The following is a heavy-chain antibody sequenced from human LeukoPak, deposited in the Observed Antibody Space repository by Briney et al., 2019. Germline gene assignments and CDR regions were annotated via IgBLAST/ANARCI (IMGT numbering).Heavy chain of an antibody. CDR2: IIPVFDTA. J-gene: IGHJ6*03. CDR1: GGTFSNYA. CDR3: ARDSPPIVVVPAAISYYYYYMDV. Sequence: ASVKVSCKASGGTFSNYAISWVRQAPGQGLEWMGGIIPVFDTANYAQKFQGRVTITADESTSTAYMELSSLRSEDTAVYYCARDSPPIVVVPAAISYYYYYMDVWGKGTTVTVSS. V-gene: IGHV1-69*13. D-gene: IGHD2-2*01.